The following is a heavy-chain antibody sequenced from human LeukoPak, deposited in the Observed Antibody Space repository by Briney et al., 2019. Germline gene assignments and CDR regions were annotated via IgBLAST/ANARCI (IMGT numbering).Heavy chain of an antibody. Sequence: SETLSLTCTVSGGSISSSSYYWGWVRQPPGKGLEWIGSIYYSGSTYYNPSLKSRVTISVDTSKNQFSLKLSSVTAADTAVYYCARANTVMVKDAFDIWGRGTMVAVSS. CDR3: ARANTVMVKDAFDI. J-gene: IGHJ3*02. V-gene: IGHV4-39*07. CDR2: IYYSGST. CDR1: GGSISSSSYY. D-gene: IGHD5-18*01.